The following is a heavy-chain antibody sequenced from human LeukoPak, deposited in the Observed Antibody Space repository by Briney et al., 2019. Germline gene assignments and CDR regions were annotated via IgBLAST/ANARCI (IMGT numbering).Heavy chain of an antibody. CDR3: AKDRVRIVVPAAMPLYYYYYGMDV. V-gene: IGHV3-30*18. J-gene: IGHJ6*02. CDR1: GFTFSSYG. D-gene: IGHD2-2*01. CDR2: ISYDGSNK. Sequence: GGSRRLSCAASGFTFSSYGMHWVRQAPGKGLEWVAVISYDGSNKYYADSVKGRFTISRDNSKNTLYLQMNSLRAEDTAVYYCAKDRVRIVVPAAMPLYYYYYGMDVWGQGTTVTVSS.